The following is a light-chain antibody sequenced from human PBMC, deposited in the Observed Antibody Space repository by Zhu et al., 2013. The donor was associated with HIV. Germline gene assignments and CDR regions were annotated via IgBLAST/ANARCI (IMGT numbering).Light chain of an antibody. CDR1: QFVGSSTF. J-gene: IGKJ4*01. CDR3: QQYGSSLLT. V-gene: IGKV3-20*01. Sequence: DIVLTQSPGTLSLSPGDTATLSCRASQFVGSSTFLAWYQQKRGQAPRLLIYGASTRATGIPDRFSGSGSGTDFTLTISRLEPEDFAVYYCQQYGSSLLTFGGGTKVEIK. CDR2: GAS.